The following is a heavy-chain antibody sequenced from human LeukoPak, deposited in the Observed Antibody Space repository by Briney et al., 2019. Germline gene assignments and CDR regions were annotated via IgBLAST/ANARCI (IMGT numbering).Heavy chain of an antibody. V-gene: IGHV6-1*01. CDR3: TRGGAAAGFDF. J-gene: IGHJ4*02. CDR1: GDSVSSNSAV. CDR2: TYYRSRWYN. D-gene: IGHD6-13*01. Sequence: SQTLSLTCAISGDSVSSNSAVWNWIRQSPSRGLELLGRTYYRSRWYNDYAVSVKSRISVNPDTSKNQFSLQLNSVTPEDTAVYYCTRGGAAAGFDFWGQGTLVTVSS.